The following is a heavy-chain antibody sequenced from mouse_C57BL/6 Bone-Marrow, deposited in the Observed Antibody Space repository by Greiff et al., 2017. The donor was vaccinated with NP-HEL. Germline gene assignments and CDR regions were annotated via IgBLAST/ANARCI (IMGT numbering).Heavy chain of an antibody. CDR2: INPNNGGT. D-gene: IGHD2-4*01. J-gene: IGHJ4*01. CDR3: ARGDYVDYYSMDY. CDR1: GYTFTDYN. V-gene: IGHV1-22*01. Sequence: VQLQQSGPELVKPGASVKMSCKASGYTFTDYNMHWVKQSPGKSLEWIGYINPNNGGTSYNQKFKGKATLTVNNSSSTAYMQLRSLPSEDSAVYYCARGDYVDYYSMDYWGQGTSVTVSS.